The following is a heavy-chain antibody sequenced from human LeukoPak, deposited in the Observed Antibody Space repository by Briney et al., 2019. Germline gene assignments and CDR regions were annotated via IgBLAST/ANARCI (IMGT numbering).Heavy chain of an antibody. D-gene: IGHD3-22*01. Sequence: GGSLRLSCAASGFTFSSYAMHWVRQAPGKGLEWVAVISYDGSNKYYADSVKGRFTISRDNSKNTLYLQMNSLRAEDTAVYYCARGIRYYYDSSGYPYYFDYWGQGTLVTVSS. CDR1: GFTFSSYA. J-gene: IGHJ4*02. CDR3: ARGIRYYYDSSGYPYYFDY. V-gene: IGHV3-30*04. CDR2: ISYDGSNK.